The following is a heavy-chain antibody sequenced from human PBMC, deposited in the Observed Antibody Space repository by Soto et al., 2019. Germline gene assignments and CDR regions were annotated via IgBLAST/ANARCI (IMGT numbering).Heavy chain of an antibody. J-gene: IGHJ4*02. CDR3: TRDLYSYGYLPDY. D-gene: IGHD5-18*01. CDR1: GFTFVDYA. Sequence: GGSLRLSCRASGFTFVDYAMSWVRQAPGKGLEWVGFIRSKAYGGTTEYAASVKGRFTISRDDSKSIAYLQMNSLKTGDTAVYYCTRDLYSYGYLPDYWGQGTLVTVSS. CDR2: IRSKAYGGTT. V-gene: IGHV3-49*04.